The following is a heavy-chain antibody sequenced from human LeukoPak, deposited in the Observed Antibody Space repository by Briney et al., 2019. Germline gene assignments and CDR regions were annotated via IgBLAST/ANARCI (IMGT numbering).Heavy chain of an antibody. CDR2: INPSGGST. J-gene: IGHJ6*02. Sequence: ASVKVSCKASGYTFTSYYMHWVRQAPGQGLEWMGIINPSGGSTSYAQKFQDRVTMTRDTSTSTVYMELSSLRSEDTAVYYCAREHDDFWSGYYRTYCYYYGMDVWGQGTTVTVSS. V-gene: IGHV1-46*01. D-gene: IGHD3-3*01. CDR3: AREHDDFWSGYYRTYCYYYGMDV. CDR1: GYTFTSYY.